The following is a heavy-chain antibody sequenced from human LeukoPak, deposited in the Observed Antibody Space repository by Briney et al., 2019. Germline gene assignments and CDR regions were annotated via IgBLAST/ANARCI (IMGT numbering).Heavy chain of an antibody. V-gene: IGHV3-49*04. CDR1: GFTSGDYA. D-gene: IGHD6-19*01. CDR3: TRDDSSGWGAY. Sequence: GGSLRLSCTASGFTSGDYAMTWVRQAPGQGLEWVGFIRSNGYGETTEYAASVKGRFTISRDDSKSIAYLQMDSLKNEDTAVYYCTRDDSSGWGAYWGQGTLVTVSS. J-gene: IGHJ4*02. CDR2: IRSNGYGETT.